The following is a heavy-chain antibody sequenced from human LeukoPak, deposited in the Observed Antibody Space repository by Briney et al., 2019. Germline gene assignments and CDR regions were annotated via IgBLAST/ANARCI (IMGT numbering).Heavy chain of an antibody. CDR1: GFTFSYYY. D-gene: IGHD6-13*01. J-gene: IGHJ4*02. CDR3: ARGFNLVSTS. Sequence: GSLSLSCAASGFTFSYYYMSLIRQAPGKGLEWVSYISSSSSYTNYADSVKGRFTISRDNAKNSLYLQMNSLRAEDTAVYYCARGFNLVSTSWGQGTLVTVSS. CDR2: ISSSSSYT. V-gene: IGHV3-11*06.